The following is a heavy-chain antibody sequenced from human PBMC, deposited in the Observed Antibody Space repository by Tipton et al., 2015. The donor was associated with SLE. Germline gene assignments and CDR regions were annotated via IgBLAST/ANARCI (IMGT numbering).Heavy chain of an antibody. Sequence: TLSLTCTVSGGSISSSSYYWGWIRQPPGKGLEWIGSIYYSGTTYYNPSFKSRVTISIDMSKNQFSLKLSSVTAADTAVYYCARCSTRHYYYYYMDVWGKGTTVTVSS. J-gene: IGHJ6*03. CDR3: ARCSTRHYYYYYMDV. V-gene: IGHV4-39*07. CDR1: GGSISSSSYY. D-gene: IGHD2-2*01. CDR2: IYYSGTT.